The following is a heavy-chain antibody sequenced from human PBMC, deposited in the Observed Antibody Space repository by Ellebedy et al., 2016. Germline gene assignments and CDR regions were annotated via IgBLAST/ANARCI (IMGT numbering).Heavy chain of an antibody. CDR1: GYTFTGYY. Sequence: ASVKVSCXASGYTFTGYYMHWVRQAPGQGLEWMGIINPSGGSTSYAQKFQGRVTMTRNTSISTAYMELSSLRSEDTAVYYCARVVPAAISYYYYYMDVWGKGTTVTVSS. CDR3: ARVVPAAISYYYYYMDV. V-gene: IGHV1-46*01. D-gene: IGHD2-2*02. J-gene: IGHJ6*03. CDR2: INPSGGST.